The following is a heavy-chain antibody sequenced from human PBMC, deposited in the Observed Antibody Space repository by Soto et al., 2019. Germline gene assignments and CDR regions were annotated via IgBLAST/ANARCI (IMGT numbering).Heavy chain of an antibody. CDR2: IYYSGST. CDR1: GGSISSSSYY. V-gene: IGHV4-39*01. CDR3: XXXXXXLVPAAISWFDP. Sequence: QLQLQESGPGLVKPSETLSLTCTVSGGSISSSSYYWGWIRQPPGKGLEWIGSIYYSGSTYYNPSLKSRVTISXDTSKNQFSLKLSSVTXAXXXXXXXXXXXXXLVPAAISWFDP. D-gene: IGHD2-2*01. J-gene: IGHJ5*02.